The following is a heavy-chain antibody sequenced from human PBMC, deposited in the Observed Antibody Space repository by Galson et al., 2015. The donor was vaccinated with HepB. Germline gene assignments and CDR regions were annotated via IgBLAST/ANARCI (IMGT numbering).Heavy chain of an antibody. J-gene: IGHJ6*03. CDR3: ARDLGGRYCSSTSCYGFMDV. Sequence: SVKVSCKASGGTFSSYAISWVRQAPGQGLEWMGGIIPIFGTANYAQKFQGRVTITADESTSTAYMELSSLRSEDTAVYYCARDLGGRYCSSTSCYGFMDVWGKGTTVTVSS. V-gene: IGHV1-69*13. CDR1: GGTFSSYA. CDR2: IIPIFGTA. D-gene: IGHD2-2*01.